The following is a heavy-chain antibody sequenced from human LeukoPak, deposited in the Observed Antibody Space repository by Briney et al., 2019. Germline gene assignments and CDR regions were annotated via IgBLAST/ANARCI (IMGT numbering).Heavy chain of an antibody. V-gene: IGHV1-3*01. CDR3: ARGSLSVAAY. J-gene: IGHJ4*02. CDR2: INAGNGNT. CDR1: GYTFTHYA. D-gene: IGHD2-15*01. Sequence: ASVKVSCKASGYTFTHYAIQWVRQAPGRGREWMGWINAGNGNTKYSQKFHGRVIITSDTSATTAYMELSSLRSEDTAVYYCARGSLSVAAYWGQGTLVTVSS.